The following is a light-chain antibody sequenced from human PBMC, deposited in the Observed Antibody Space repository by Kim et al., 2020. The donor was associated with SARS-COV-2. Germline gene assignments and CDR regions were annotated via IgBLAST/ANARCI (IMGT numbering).Light chain of an antibody. V-gene: IGLV3-1*01. CDR1: KLWYNY. J-gene: IGLJ2*01. Sequence: PGLPASTLCPGDKLWYNYACCYQQKARQSPVLVLYQDSKQPSVILDRLFGSNSVNTATLPISGTQAIDEADYYCQAWDSSTYVVFGGGTQLTVL. CDR2: QDS. CDR3: QAWDSSTYVV.